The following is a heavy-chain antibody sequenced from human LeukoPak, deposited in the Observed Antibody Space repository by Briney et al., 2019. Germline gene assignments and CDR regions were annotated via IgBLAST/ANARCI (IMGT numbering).Heavy chain of an antibody. Sequence: SVKVSCKASGGTFSSYAISWVRQAPGQGLEWMGGIIPIFGTANYAQKFQGRVTITADESTSTAYMELRRLRSDDTAVYYCARDLRRDTSGKWGGSGFDPWGQGTLVTVSS. D-gene: IGHD3-10*01. CDR2: IIPIFGTA. CDR1: GGTFSSYA. J-gene: IGHJ5*02. CDR3: ARDLRRDTSGKWGGSGFDP. V-gene: IGHV1-69*01.